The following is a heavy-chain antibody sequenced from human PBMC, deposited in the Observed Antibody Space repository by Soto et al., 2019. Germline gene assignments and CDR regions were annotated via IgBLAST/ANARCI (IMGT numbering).Heavy chain of an antibody. CDR1: GFTFKNYG. CDR2: ISASGNSA. J-gene: IGHJ5*02. Sequence: EVQLLESGGGLVQPGGSLRLSCAASGFTFKNYGMVWVRQAPGKGLEWVSVISASGNSAQYADSVKGRFTISRDNSKNTLFLQMHRLRGDDTALYYCVQGSRAALPSIAPPNIWFDPWGQGALVTVSS. D-gene: IGHD6-6*01. V-gene: IGHV3-23*01. CDR3: VQGSRAALPSIAPPNIWFDP.